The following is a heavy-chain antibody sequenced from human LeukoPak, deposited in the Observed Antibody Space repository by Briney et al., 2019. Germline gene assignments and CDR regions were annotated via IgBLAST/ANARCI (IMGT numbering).Heavy chain of an antibody. CDR1: GFTFSRYS. V-gene: IGHV3-21*01. J-gene: IGHJ4*02. CDR2: ISNSSSFI. D-gene: IGHD2-2*01. CDR3: ARDPPLGSCSTISCPHLDY. Sequence: PGWSLRLSCPASGFTFSRYSMNWVRQAPGKGLDGVSSISNSSSFIYYADSVKGRFTISRDNAKNSLYLQMNSLRAEDTAVYYCARDPPLGSCSTISCPHLDYWGQGTLVTVSS.